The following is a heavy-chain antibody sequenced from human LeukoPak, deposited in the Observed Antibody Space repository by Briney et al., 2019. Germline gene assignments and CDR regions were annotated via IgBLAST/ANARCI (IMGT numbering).Heavy chain of an antibody. CDR3: ARRSQGYDI. CDR2: LNTHTYGT. V-gene: IGHV1-2*02. J-gene: IGHJ3*02. CDR1: GYRLTDYQ. Sequence: GSVKVSCKASGYRLTDYQLHWVRQAPGQGLERIGWLNTHTYGTKFQGRVTISWDTSIKTAYLALSMLAYDDTAVYYCARRSQGYDIWGQGTMVTVSS. D-gene: IGHD2-15*01.